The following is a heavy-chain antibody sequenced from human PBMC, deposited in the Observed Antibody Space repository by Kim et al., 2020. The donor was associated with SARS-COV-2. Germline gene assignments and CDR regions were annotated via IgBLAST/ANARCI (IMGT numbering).Heavy chain of an antibody. Sequence: GGSLRLSCAASGFTFSSYGMHWVRQAPGKGLEWVAVIWYDGSNKYYADSVKGRFTISRDNSKNTLYLQMNSLRAEDTAVYYCARVGDWNQPYYYYGMDVWGQGTTVTVSS. J-gene: IGHJ6*02. CDR3: ARVGDWNQPYYYYGMDV. V-gene: IGHV3-33*01. CDR1: GFTFSSYG. CDR2: IWYDGSNK. D-gene: IGHD1-1*01.